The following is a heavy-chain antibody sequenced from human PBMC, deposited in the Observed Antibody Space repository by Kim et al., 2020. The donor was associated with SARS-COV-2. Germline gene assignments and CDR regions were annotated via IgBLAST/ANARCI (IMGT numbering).Heavy chain of an antibody. D-gene: IGHD3-3*01. J-gene: IGHJ5*02. V-gene: IGHV4-30-4*01. CDR2: IYYSGST. Sequence: SETLSLTCTVSGGSISSGDYYWSWIRQPPGKGLEWIGYIYYSGSTYYNPSLKSRVTISVDTSKNQFSLKLSSVTAADTAVYYCARVLGPDALNDFWSGSWFDPWGQGTLVTVSS. CDR1: GGSISSGDYY. CDR3: ARVLGPDALNDFWSGSWFDP.